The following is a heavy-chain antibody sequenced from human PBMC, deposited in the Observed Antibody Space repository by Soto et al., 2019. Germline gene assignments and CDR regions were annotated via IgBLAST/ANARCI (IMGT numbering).Heavy chain of an antibody. CDR3: AKHFPSGSSWDRDY. CDR2: ISGSGGST. V-gene: IGHV3-23*01. CDR1: GFTFSSYA. J-gene: IGHJ4*02. D-gene: IGHD2-15*01. Sequence: EVQLLESGGGLVQPGGSLRLSCAASGFTFSSYAMRWVRQAPGKGLEWVSAISGSGGSTYYADSVKGRFTISRDDSENSVYRQRNSLRAKDTIVYYCAKHFPSGSSWDRDYWGEGTLVTFSS.